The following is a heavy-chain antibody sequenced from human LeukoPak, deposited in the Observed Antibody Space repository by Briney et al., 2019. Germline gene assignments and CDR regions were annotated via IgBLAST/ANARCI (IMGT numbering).Heavy chain of an antibody. D-gene: IGHD3-9*01. CDR3: ARDSPLLTV. J-gene: IGHJ4*02. V-gene: IGHV3-23*01. CDR2: IGDDVVST. Sequence: GGSLRLPCAASGFTFSSHAMSWVRQAPGKGLEWVSAIGDDVVSTYYAESVKGRFTISRDNSKNTLYLEMNSLRAEDTATYYCARDSPLLTVWGQGTLVTVSS. CDR1: GFTFSSHA.